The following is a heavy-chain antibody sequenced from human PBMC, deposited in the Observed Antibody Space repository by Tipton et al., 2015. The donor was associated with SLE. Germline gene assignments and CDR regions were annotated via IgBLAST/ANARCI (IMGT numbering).Heavy chain of an antibody. CDR1: GFTFSSYH. CDR3: ARGYDSSTWWFDY. V-gene: IGHV3-33*07. Sequence: SLRLSCAASGFTFSSYHISWVRQAPGKGLEWVAVIWYDGSNKYYPDSVKGRFAISRDNVKNTLYLQLNSLRAADTAVYYCARGYDSSTWWFDYWGQGTLVTVSS. J-gene: IGHJ4*02. CDR2: IWYDGSNK. D-gene: IGHD6-13*01.